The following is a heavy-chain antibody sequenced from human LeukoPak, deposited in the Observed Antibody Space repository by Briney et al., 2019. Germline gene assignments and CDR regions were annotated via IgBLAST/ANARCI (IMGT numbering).Heavy chain of an antibody. V-gene: IGHV4-59*01. D-gene: IGHD5-12*01. Sequence: SETLSLTCTVSGGSISSYYWSWIRQPPGEGLEWIGYIYYSGSTNYSPSLKSRVTISVDTSKNQFSLKLSSVTAADTAVYYCARVGGYSGYAVIWGQGTLVTVSS. CDR3: ARVGGYSGYAVI. CDR1: GGSISSYY. CDR2: IYYSGST. J-gene: IGHJ4*02.